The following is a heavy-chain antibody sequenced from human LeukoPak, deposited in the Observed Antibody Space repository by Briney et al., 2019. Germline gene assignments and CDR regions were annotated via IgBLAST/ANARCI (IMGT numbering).Heavy chain of an antibody. Sequence: PSETLSLTCTVSGGSVSSGSYYWSWIRQPPGKGLEWIGYIYYSGSTNYNPSLKSRVTISVDTSKNQFSLKLSSVTAADTAVYYCARDTAAAGTEGAFDIWGQGTMVTVSS. CDR1: GGSVSSGSYY. CDR3: ARDTAAAGTEGAFDI. D-gene: IGHD6-13*01. V-gene: IGHV4-61*01. J-gene: IGHJ3*02. CDR2: IYYSGST.